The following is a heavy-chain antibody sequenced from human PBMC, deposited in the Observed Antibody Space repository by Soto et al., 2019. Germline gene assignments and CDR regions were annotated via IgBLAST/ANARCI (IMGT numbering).Heavy chain of an antibody. Sequence: GGSLRLSCAASGFTFSSYAMSWVRQAPGKGLEWVSAISGSGGSTYYADSVKGRFTISRDNSKNTLYLQMNSLRAEDTAVYYCAKDRVLRYFDLGPFGYWGQGALVTAPQ. CDR1: GFTFSSYA. CDR2: ISGSGGST. J-gene: IGHJ4*02. V-gene: IGHV3-23*01. D-gene: IGHD3-9*01. CDR3: AKDRVLRYFDLGPFGY.